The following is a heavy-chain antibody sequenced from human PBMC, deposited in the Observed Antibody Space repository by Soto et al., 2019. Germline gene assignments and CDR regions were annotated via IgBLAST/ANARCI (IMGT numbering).Heavy chain of an antibody. Sequence: QITLKESGPTLVKPTQTLTLTCTFSGFSLSTSGVGVGWIRQPPGKALEWLALIYWYDDKRYSSSLNSRLTITTDTSQTQVVLTMTNMDPVDTATYYCAHSRPPRLLDYWGQGTLVTVSS. CDR1: GFSLSTSGVG. CDR3: AHSRPPRLLDY. V-gene: IGHV2-5*01. CDR2: IYWYDDK. D-gene: IGHD6-6*01. J-gene: IGHJ4*02.